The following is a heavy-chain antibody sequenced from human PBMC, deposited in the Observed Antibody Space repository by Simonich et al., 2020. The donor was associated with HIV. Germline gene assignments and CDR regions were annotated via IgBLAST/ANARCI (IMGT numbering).Heavy chain of an antibody. Sequence: EVQLVESGGGLVQPGRSLRLSCAASGFTFDDYAMHWVRQAPGKDLEWVSGISWNSGSIGYADSVKGRFTISRDNAKNSLYLQMNSLRAEDTALYYCAKDKGAYYGSGSPVYWGQGTLVTVSS. J-gene: IGHJ4*02. V-gene: IGHV3-9*01. D-gene: IGHD3-10*01. CDR1: GFTFDDYA. CDR3: AKDKGAYYGSGSPVY. CDR2: ISWNSGSI.